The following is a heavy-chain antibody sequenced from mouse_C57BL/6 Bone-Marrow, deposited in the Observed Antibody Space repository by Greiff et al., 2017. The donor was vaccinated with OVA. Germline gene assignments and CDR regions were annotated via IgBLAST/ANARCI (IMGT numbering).Heavy chain of an antibody. CDR1: GYAFTNYL. Sequence: QVQLQQSGAELVRPGTSVKVSCKASGYAFTNYLIEWVKQRPGQGLEWIGVINPGSGGTNYNEKFKGKATLTADKSSSTAYMELRSLTSEDSAVYFCARSELWLRRFAYWGQGTLVTVSA. CDR2: INPGSGGT. J-gene: IGHJ3*01. V-gene: IGHV1-54*01. D-gene: IGHD2-2*01. CDR3: ARSELWLRRFAY.